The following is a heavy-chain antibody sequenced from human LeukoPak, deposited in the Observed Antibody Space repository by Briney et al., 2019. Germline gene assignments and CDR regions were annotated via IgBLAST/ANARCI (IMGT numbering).Heavy chain of an antibody. V-gene: IGHV3-48*03. Sequence: GGSLRLSCAASGFTFSTFVMNWVRQAPGKGLEWVSYISSSGTSIYYADSVKGRFTISRDNAKNSLYLQMNSLRADDTAVYYCARRYCSSTSCLIDYWGQGTLVTVSS. CDR3: ARRYCSSTSCLIDY. D-gene: IGHD2-2*01. J-gene: IGHJ4*02. CDR1: GFTFSTFV. CDR2: ISSSGTSI.